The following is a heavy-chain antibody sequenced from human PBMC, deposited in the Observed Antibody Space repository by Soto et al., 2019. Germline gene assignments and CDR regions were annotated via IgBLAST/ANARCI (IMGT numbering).Heavy chain of an antibody. V-gene: IGHV1-69*13. CDR1: GGTFSSYA. CDR2: IIPIFGTA. D-gene: IGHD4-17*01. J-gene: IGHJ6*02. CDR3: AREGDDYGGNSYYYYGMDV. Sequence: SVKVSCKASGGTFSSYAISWVRQAPGQGLEWMGGIIPIFGTANYAQKFQGRVTITADESTSTAYMELSSLRSEDTAVYYCAREGDDYGGNSYYYYGMDVWGQGTTVTVSS.